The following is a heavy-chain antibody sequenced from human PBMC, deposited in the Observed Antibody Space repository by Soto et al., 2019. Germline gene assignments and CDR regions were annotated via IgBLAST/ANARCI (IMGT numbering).Heavy chain of an antibody. CDR3: ASHTSSFAYYFHGMDI. CDR2: IYFGGST. CDR1: GSSIISSDFF. Sequence: QLQLQESGPGLVRPSETLSLTCTVSGSSIISSDFFWGWIRQPPGKGPEWIGSIYFGGSTFYNPSLKRRATIPVETSANQFSLTLTSVTAADTAVYSWASHTSSFAYYFHGMDIWGQGTAVNVSS. D-gene: IGHD2-2*01. J-gene: IGHJ6*02. V-gene: IGHV4-39*01.